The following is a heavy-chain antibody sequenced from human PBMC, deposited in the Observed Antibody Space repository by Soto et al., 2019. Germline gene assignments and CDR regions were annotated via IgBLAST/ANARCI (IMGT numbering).Heavy chain of an antibody. J-gene: IGHJ6*04. CDR1: GGSISSSSYY. V-gene: IGHV4-39*01. Sequence: PSETLSLTCTVSGGSISSSSYYWGWIRQPPGKGLEWIGSIYYSGSTYYNPSLKSRVTISVDTSKNQFSLKLSSVTAADTAVYYCARIRRVCSGGSCYSGPYYYYGMDVWGKGTLVTVSS. CDR2: IYYSGST. D-gene: IGHD2-15*01. CDR3: ARIRRVCSGGSCYSGPYYYYGMDV.